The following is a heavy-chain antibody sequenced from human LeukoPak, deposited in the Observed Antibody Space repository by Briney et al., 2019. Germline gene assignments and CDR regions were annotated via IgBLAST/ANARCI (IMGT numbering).Heavy chain of an antibody. Sequence: SETLSLTCTVSGGSISSYYWSWIRQPVGKGLEWIGRIYTSGSTNYNPSLKSRVTISVDKSKNQFSLKLSSVTAADTAVYYCARDLRLWFGELWYNWFDPWGQGTLVTVSS. CDR1: GGSISSYY. CDR3: ARDLRLWFGELWYNWFDP. CDR2: IYTSGST. J-gene: IGHJ5*02. D-gene: IGHD3-10*01. V-gene: IGHV4-4*07.